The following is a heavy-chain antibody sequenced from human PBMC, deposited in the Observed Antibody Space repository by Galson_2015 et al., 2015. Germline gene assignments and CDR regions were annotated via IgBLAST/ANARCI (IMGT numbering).Heavy chain of an antibody. D-gene: IGHD3-22*01. Sequence: SLRLSCAASGFTFSSYWMTWVRQAPGKGLEWVANITEDGSEKYYVDSVKGRFTISRDNAKNSLYLQMNGLRAEDTAVYYCATSSYYESSGFYGAFEIWGQGTMVTVS. CDR3: ATSSYYESSGFYGAFEI. CDR2: ITEDGSEK. CDR1: GFTFSSYW. V-gene: IGHV3-7*01. J-gene: IGHJ3*02.